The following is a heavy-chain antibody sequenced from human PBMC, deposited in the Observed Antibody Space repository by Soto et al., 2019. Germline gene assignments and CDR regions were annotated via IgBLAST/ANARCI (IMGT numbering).Heavy chain of an antibody. Sequence: ESLKISCKGSGYRFTSYWIGWVRQMPGKGLEWMGIIYLGDSNTRYSPSFQGQVTISADKSISTAYLQWSSLKASDTAIYYCARQEYCSSTSCYTVDSWGQGTQVTVSS. CDR3: ARQEYCSSTSCYTVDS. V-gene: IGHV5-51*01. CDR1: GYRFTSYW. CDR2: IYLGDSNT. J-gene: IGHJ4*02. D-gene: IGHD2-2*02.